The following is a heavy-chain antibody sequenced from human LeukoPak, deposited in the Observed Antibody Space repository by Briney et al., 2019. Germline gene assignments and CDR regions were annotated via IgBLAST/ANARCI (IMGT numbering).Heavy chain of an antibody. Sequence: GASVKVSCKASGGTFSSYAISWVRQAPGQGLEWMGGIIPIFGTANYAQKFQGRVTITTDESTSTAYMELSSLRSEDTAVYYCASPITGDDYYYGMDVWGQGTTVTVSS. CDR1: GGTFSSYA. V-gene: IGHV1-69*05. CDR3: ASPITGDDYYYGMDV. D-gene: IGHD7-27*01. J-gene: IGHJ6*02. CDR2: IIPIFGTA.